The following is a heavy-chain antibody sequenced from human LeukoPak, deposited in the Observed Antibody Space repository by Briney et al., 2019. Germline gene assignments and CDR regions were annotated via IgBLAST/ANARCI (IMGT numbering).Heavy chain of an antibody. D-gene: IGHD5-12*01. CDR3: ARDKGGYEPIDY. J-gene: IGHJ4*02. V-gene: IGHV3-21*01. CDR2: ISSSSSYI. Sequence: GGSLRLSCAASGFTFSSYSMNRVRQAPGKGLEWVSSISSSSSYIYYADSVKGRFTISRDNAKNSLYLQMNSLRAEDTAVYYCARDKGGYEPIDYWGQGTLVTVSS. CDR1: GFTFSSYS.